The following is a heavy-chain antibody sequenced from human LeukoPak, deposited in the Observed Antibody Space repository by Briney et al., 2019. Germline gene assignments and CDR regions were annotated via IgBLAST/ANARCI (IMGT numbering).Heavy chain of an antibody. Sequence: SETLSLTCTVSGASISSHYWSWIRQPPGTGLEWIGYLYDSGGTNYNPSLKSRVTISVDTSKNQFSLNLSSGTAADTAVYYCARGHYYDSSGDYWGRGILVTVAS. D-gene: IGHD3-22*01. CDR3: ARGHYYDSSGDY. J-gene: IGHJ4*02. CDR1: GASISSHY. V-gene: IGHV4-59*11. CDR2: LYDSGGT.